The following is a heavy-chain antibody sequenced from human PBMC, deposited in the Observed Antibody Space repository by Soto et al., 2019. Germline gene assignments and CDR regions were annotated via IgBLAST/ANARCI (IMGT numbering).Heavy chain of an antibody. D-gene: IGHD6-13*01. J-gene: IGHJ6*02. CDR3: AKDRSSSWYRYGMDV. CDR2: ISYDGSNK. CDR1: GFTFSSYG. V-gene: IGHV3-30*18. Sequence: GGSLRLSCAASGFTFSSYGMHWVRQAPGKGLEWVAVISYDGSNKYYADSVKGRFTISRDNSKNTLYLQMNSLRAEDTAVYYCAKDRSSSWYRYGMDVWGQGTTVTVSS.